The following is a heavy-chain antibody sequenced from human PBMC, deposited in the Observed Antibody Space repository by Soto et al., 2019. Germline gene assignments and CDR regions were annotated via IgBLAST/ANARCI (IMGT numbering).Heavy chain of an antibody. V-gene: IGHV3-30*18. CDR1: GFTFSSYG. Sequence: GGSLRLSCAASGFTFSSYGMHWVRQAPGKGLEWVAVISYDGSNKYYADSVKGRFTISRDNSKNTLYLQMNSLRAEDTAVYYCAKEESIAARQATFHYYGMDVWGQGTTVTVSS. J-gene: IGHJ6*02. CDR2: ISYDGSNK. D-gene: IGHD6-6*01. CDR3: AKEESIAARQATFHYYGMDV.